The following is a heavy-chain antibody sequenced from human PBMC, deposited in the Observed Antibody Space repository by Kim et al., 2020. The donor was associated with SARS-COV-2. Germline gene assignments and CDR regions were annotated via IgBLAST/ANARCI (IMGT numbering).Heavy chain of an antibody. Sequence: GGSLRLSCVASGFPFSRYSFNWVRQAPGRGLEWVSSISGGTGTTYIYYADSMKGRVTISRDNAKNSVYLQMNNLRVDDTAGYYCARLFGSNFLDPWGQGT. J-gene: IGHJ5*02. V-gene: IGHV3-21*01. CDR2: ISGGTGTTYI. D-gene: IGHD3-10*01. CDR1: GFPFSRYS. CDR3: ARLFGSNFLDP.